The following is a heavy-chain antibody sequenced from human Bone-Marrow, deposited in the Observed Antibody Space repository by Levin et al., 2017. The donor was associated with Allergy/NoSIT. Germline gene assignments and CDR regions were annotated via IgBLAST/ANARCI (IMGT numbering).Heavy chain of an antibody. CDR2: ITWNSGII. CDR1: GIKFDDYA. J-gene: IGHJ4*02. D-gene: IGHD4-17*01. Sequence: SLKISCAASGIKFDDYAMHWVRQAPGKGLEWVSGITWNSGIIGYADSVKGRFTISRDNAKNSLYLQMNSLRTEDTALYFCAKDMNYGDYRGYDYWGQGTLVSVSS. CDR3: AKDMNYGDYRGYDY. V-gene: IGHV3-9*01.